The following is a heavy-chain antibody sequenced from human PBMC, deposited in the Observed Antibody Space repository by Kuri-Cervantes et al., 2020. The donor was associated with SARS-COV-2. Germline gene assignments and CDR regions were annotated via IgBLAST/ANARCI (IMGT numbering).Heavy chain of an antibody. CDR3: ARESGSSGWYGFDY. D-gene: IGHD6-19*01. V-gene: IGHV1-18*04. CDR1: GYTFTSYG. Sequence: ASGKGFCKASGYTFTSYGISRVRQAPGQGLEWMGWISAYNGNTNYAQKLRGRVTMTTDTSTSTAYMELRSLRSDDTAVYYCARESGSSGWYGFDYWGQGTLVTVSS. CDR2: ISAYNGNT. J-gene: IGHJ4*02.